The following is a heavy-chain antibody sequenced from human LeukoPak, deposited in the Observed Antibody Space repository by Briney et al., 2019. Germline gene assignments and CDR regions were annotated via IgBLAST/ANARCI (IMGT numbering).Heavy chain of an antibody. CDR3: ATKQWLAPPPDS. J-gene: IGHJ4*02. Sequence: GGPLRLSCAASGFPFSKYWMLWVRQAPGKGLEGVSRVNTDGTVTTYAGSVKGRFTVSRDNADNTMFLQMNSVRDEDTAVYYCATKQWLAPPPDSWGQGTPVTVSS. CDR2: VNTDGTVT. V-gene: IGHV3-74*01. D-gene: IGHD6-19*01. CDR1: GFPFSKYW.